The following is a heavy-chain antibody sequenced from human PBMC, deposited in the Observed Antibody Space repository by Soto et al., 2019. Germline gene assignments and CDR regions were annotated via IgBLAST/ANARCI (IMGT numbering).Heavy chain of an antibody. Sequence: SVKVSCKASGGTFSSYAISWVRQAPGQGLEWMGGIIPIFGTANYAQKFQGRVTITADESTSTAYMELSSLRSEDTAVYYCARDREPYSGYYYYGMDVWGQGTTVTVSS. CDR2: IIPIFGTA. D-gene: IGHD4-4*01. CDR1: GGTFSSYA. V-gene: IGHV1-69*13. CDR3: ARDREPYSGYYYYGMDV. J-gene: IGHJ6*02.